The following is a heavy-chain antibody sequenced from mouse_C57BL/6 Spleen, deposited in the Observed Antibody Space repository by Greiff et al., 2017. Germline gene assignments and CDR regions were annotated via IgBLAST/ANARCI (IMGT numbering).Heavy chain of an antibody. V-gene: IGHV1-61*01. J-gene: IGHJ2*01. D-gene: IGHD1-1*01. CDR3: ARRAYGSSYDY. CDR2: IYPSDSET. CDR1: GYTFTSYW. Sequence: QVQLQQPGAELVRPGSSVKLSCKASGYTFTSYWMDWVKQRPGQGLEWIGNIYPSDSETHYNQKFKDKATLTVDKSSSTAYMQLSSLTSEDSAVYYCARRAYGSSYDYWGQGTTLTVSS.